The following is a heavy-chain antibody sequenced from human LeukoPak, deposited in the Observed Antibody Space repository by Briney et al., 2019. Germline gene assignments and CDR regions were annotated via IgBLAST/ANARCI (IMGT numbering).Heavy chain of an antibody. CDR3: ARHDGYSCGWYGGFDY. Sequence: GESLKISCKGSGYSFTSYWIGWVRQMPGKGLEWMGIIYPGDSDTRYSPSFQGQVTISADKSISTAYLQWSSLKASDTAMYYCARHDGYSCGWYGGFDYWGQGTLVTVSS. CDR1: GYSFTSYW. V-gene: IGHV5-51*01. J-gene: IGHJ4*02. CDR2: IYPGDSDT. D-gene: IGHD6-19*01.